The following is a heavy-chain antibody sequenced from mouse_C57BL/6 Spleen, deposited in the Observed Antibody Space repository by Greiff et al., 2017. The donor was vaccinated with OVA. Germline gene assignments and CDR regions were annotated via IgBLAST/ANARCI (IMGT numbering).Heavy chain of an antibody. V-gene: IGHV3-6*01. D-gene: IGHD2-10*01. CDR3: ATAYSPYYAMDY. Sequence: EVQRVESGPGLVKPSQSLSLTCSVTGYSITSGYYWNWIRQFPGNKLEWMGYISYDGSNNYNPSLKNRISITRDTSKNQFFLKLNSVTTEDTATYYCATAYSPYYAMDYWGQGTSVTVSS. CDR1: GYSITSGYY. J-gene: IGHJ4*01. CDR2: ISYDGSN.